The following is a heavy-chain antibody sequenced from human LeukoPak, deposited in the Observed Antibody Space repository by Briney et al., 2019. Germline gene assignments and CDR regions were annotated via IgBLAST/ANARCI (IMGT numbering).Heavy chain of an antibody. Sequence: SETLSLTCTVSGGSISSHYWSRIRQPPGKGLEWIGYIYYSGSTNYNPSLKSRVTISVDTSKNQFSLKLSSVTAADTAVYYCARFIIGGGEIFDYWGQGTLVTVSS. CDR1: GGSISSHY. V-gene: IGHV4-59*11. CDR2: IYYSGST. D-gene: IGHD2/OR15-2a*01. J-gene: IGHJ4*02. CDR3: ARFIIGGGEIFDY.